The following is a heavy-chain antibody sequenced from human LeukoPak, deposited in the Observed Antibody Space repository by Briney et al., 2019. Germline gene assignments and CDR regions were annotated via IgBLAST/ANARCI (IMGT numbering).Heavy chain of an antibody. Sequence: ASVKVSCKASGYTFTGYYMHWVRQAPGQGLEWMGWINPNSGGTNYAQKFQGRVTITADKSTSTAYMELSSLRSDDTAVYYCARGCQDRIVGAPGYWGQGTLVTVSS. CDR2: INPNSGGT. CDR1: GYTFTGYY. D-gene: IGHD1-26*01. J-gene: IGHJ4*02. V-gene: IGHV1-2*02. CDR3: ARGCQDRIVGAPGY.